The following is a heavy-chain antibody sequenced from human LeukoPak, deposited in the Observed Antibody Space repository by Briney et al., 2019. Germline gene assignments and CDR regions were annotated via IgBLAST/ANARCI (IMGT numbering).Heavy chain of an antibody. D-gene: IGHD2-2*01. CDR2: ISYDGSNK. J-gene: IGHJ6*02. CDR3: ARDRVPSDIVVVPAKHYGMDV. CDR1: GFTFSIYA. Sequence: GGSLRLSCAASGFTFSIYAMHWVRQAPGKGLEGVAIISYDGSNKYYADSVKGRFTISRDNSKNTLYLQMNSLRAEDTAVYYCARDRVPSDIVVVPAKHYGMDVWGQGTTVTVSS. V-gene: IGHV3-30-3*01.